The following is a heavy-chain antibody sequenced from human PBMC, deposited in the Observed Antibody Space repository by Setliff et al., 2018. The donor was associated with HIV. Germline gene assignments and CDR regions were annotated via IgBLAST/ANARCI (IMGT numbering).Heavy chain of an antibody. D-gene: IGHD5-18*01. Sequence: SVKVSCKASGVTFSNCSISWVRQAPGQGLEWMGGIIPMYGPAHYAQKFQGRVTTTADESTTTAYMELNSLTSEDTALYYCARVGFSSRHTGDFFDSWGQGTLVTVPS. V-gene: IGHV1-69*13. J-gene: IGHJ4*02. CDR3: ARVGFSSRHTGDFFDS. CDR1: GVTFSNCS. CDR2: IIPMYGPA.